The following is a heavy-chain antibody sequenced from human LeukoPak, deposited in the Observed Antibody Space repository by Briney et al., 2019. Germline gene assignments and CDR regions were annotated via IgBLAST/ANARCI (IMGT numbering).Heavy chain of an antibody. CDR1: GGSISSYY. J-gene: IGHJ4*02. D-gene: IGHD3-22*01. V-gene: IGHV4-59*01. Sequence: SETLSLTCTVSGGSISSYYWSWIRQPPGKGLEWIGDIYDSGSTNYNPSPKSRVTISVDTSKNQCSLKLSSVTAADTAVYYCARQSISGSSLSYFDYWGQGTLVNVSS. CDR2: IYDSGST. CDR3: ARQSISGSSLSYFDY.